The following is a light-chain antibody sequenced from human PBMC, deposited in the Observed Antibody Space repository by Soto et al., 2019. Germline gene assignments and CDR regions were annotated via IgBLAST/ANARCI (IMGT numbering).Light chain of an antibody. CDR3: PHCTNWPIT. Sequence: EVGVTLSPATLSLSTGERATLSCRASQSVSSYLAWYQQKPGQAPRLLIYDASNRATGIPARFSGSGSGTDFTLTIRSLEPEDFALYYSPHCTNWPITSCQGTRLAI. CDR2: DAS. CDR1: QSVSSY. J-gene: IGKJ5*01. V-gene: IGKV3-11*01.